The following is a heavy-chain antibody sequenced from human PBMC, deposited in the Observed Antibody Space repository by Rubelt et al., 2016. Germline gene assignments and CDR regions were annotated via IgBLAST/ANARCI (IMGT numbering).Heavy chain of an antibody. CDR3: ARGVGTAFDP. CDR1: GYTFTGYY. Sequence: QVQLVQSGAEVKKPGASVKVSCKASGYTFTGYYMHRVRQAPGQWLERMERLNPNSGGTNYARKFQGRVTMTRDTSISTAYMELSRLGSDDTAVYYCARGVGTAFDPWGQGTLFTVSS. CDR2: LNPNSGGT. J-gene: IGHJ5*02. D-gene: IGHD1-1*01. V-gene: IGHV1-2*06.